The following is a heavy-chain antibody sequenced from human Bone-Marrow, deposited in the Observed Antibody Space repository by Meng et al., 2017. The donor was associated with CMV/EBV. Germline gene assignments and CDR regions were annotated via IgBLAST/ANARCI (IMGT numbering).Heavy chain of an antibody. D-gene: IGHD1-26*01. CDR2: ISSSSSYI. V-gene: IGHV3-21*01. J-gene: IGHJ4*02. CDR1: GFTFSSYA. Sequence: LSLTCAASGFTFSSYAMSWVRQAPEKGLEWVSSISSSSSYIYYADSVKGRFTISRDNAKNSLYLQMNSLRAEDTAVYYCARDRESYWAYWGQGTLVTVS. CDR3: ARDRESYWAY.